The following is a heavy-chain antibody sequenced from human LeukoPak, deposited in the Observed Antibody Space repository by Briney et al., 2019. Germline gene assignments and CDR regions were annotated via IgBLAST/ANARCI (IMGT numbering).Heavy chain of an antibody. CDR2: IYPGDSDT. V-gene: IGHV5-51*01. CDR3: ARVGYCSNTSCYTTFDH. D-gene: IGHD2-2*02. J-gene: IGHJ4*02. Sequence: GESLKISCKGSGYRFTSNWIGWVRQMPGKGLEWMGIIYPGDSDTRYSPSFQGQVTISADKSISTAYLQWSSLKASDTAMYYCARVGYCSNTSCYTTFDHWGQGTLVTVSS. CDR1: GYRFTSNW.